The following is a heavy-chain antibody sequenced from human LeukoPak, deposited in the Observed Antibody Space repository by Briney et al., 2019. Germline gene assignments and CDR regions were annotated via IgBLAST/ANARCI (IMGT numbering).Heavy chain of an antibody. CDR1: GGSISSSSYY. D-gene: IGHD6-19*01. J-gene: IGHJ4*02. V-gene: IGHV4-39*01. Sequence: SETLSLTCTVSGGSISSSSYYWGWIRHPPGKGLEWIGSIYYSGSTYYNPSLKSRVTISVDTSKNQFSLKLSSVTAADTAVYYCANPVYSSGWHYWGQGTLVTVSS. CDR2: IYYSGST. CDR3: ANPVYSSGWHY.